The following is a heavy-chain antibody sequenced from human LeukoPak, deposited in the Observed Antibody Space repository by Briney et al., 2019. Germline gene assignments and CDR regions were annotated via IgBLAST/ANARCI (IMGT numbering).Heavy chain of an antibody. V-gene: IGHV3-23*01. CDR2: ISGSGGST. D-gene: IGHD2-15*01. CDR1: GFTFSSYA. Sequence: PGGSLRLSCAASGFTFSSYAMSWVRQASGKGLEWVSAISGSGGSTYYADPVKGRFTISRDNSKNTLYLQMNSLRAEDTAVYYCAKGGSGHSVGGSCYYDYWGQGTLVTVSS. CDR3: AKGGSGHSVGGSCYYDY. J-gene: IGHJ4*02.